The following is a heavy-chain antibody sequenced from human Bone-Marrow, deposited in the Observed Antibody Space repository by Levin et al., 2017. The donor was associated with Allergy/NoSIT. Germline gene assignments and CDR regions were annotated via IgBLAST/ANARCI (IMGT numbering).Heavy chain of an antibody. D-gene: IGHD3-22*01. J-gene: IGHJ5*02. CDR2: IDPDDSYT. V-gene: IGHV5-10-1*01. CDR3: ARHLSRQLESGIVVPSGMGS. CDR1: GYNFDNFW. Sequence: GESLKISCKVSGYNFDNFWISWVRQMPGKGLEWVAGIDPDDSYTNYNPSFRGHVTISADRSINTVYLQWSTLRASDTAMYYCARHLSRQLESGIVVPSGMGSWGQGTL.